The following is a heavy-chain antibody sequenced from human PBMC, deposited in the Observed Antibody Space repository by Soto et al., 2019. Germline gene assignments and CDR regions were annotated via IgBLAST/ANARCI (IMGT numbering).Heavy chain of an antibody. CDR2: ISTYNGNT. D-gene: IGHD7-27*01. J-gene: IGHJ6*02. V-gene: IGHV1-18*04. CDR1: GYRFTTYG. Sequence: QVQLLQSGAEVKKPGASVKVSCKASGYRFTTYGLTWVRLAPGQGLEWLGGISTYNGNTDYAQNLQDRVTMTPETSTSTAYMEVTSLTSDDTAVYYCARGLGTNGLDVWGQGTTVTVSS. CDR3: ARGLGTNGLDV.